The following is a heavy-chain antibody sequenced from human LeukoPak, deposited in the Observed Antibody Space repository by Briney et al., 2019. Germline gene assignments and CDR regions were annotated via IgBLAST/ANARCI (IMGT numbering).Heavy chain of an antibody. V-gene: IGHV4-34*01. Sequence: SETLSLTCAVYGGSFSGYYWSWIRQPPGKGLEWIGEINHSGSTNYNPSLKSRVTISVGTSKNQFSLKLSSVTAADTAVYYCAAAVPGAGGDYWGQGTLVTVSS. CDR2: INHSGST. CDR3: AAAVPGAGGDY. CDR1: GGSFSGYY. J-gene: IGHJ4*02. D-gene: IGHD6-13*01.